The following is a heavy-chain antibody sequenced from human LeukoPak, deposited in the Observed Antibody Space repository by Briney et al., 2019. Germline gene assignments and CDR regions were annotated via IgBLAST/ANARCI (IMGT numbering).Heavy chain of an antibody. J-gene: IGHJ4*02. Sequence: GGSLRLFCAASGFTFSSYAMSWVRQAPGKGLEWVSAISGSGGSTCYADSVKGRFTISRDNSKNTLYLQMNSLRAEDTAVYYCAKQRPELLYFDYWGQGTLVTVSS. CDR1: GFTFSSYA. V-gene: IGHV3-23*01. D-gene: IGHD1-14*01. CDR3: AKQRPELLYFDY. CDR2: ISGSGGST.